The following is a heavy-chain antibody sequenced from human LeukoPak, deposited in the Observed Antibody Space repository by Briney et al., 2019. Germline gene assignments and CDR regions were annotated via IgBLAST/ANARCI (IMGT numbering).Heavy chain of an antibody. CDR3: ARLGIDYDILTGYIPDAFDI. CDR1: GGSISSVDYY. Sequence: PSETLSLTCTVSGGSISSVDYYWSWIRQPPGKGLEWIGYIYYSGSTYYDPSLKSRVMISVDASKNQFSLKLSSLTAADTAVYYCARLGIDYDILTGYIPDAFDIWGQGTMVTVSS. J-gene: IGHJ3*02. V-gene: IGHV4-30-4*01. D-gene: IGHD3-9*01. CDR2: IYYSGST.